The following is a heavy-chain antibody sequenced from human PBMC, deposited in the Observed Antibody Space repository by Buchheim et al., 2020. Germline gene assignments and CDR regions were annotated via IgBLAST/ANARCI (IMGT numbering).Heavy chain of an antibody. CDR1: GFTFSAYA. Sequence: EVQLVESGGGLVQPGGSLRLSCAGSGFTFSAYAFNWVRQAPGRGLEWLSYIDKSSSSIYYAESVKGRFTISRYNAKGSVILQINSLRAEDTAVYFCARDQAVVHWGQGTL. CDR3: ARDQAVVH. CDR2: IDKSSSSI. J-gene: IGHJ5*02. V-gene: IGHV3-48*01.